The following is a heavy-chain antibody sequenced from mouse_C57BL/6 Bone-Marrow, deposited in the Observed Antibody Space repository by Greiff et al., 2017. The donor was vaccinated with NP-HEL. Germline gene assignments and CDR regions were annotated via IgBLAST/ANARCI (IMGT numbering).Heavy chain of an antibody. D-gene: IGHD1-1*01. V-gene: IGHV14-4*01. CDR2: IDPENGDT. J-gene: IGHJ3*01. Sequence: EVQLQQSGAELVRPGASVKLSCTASGFNIKDDYMHWVKQRPEQGLEWIGWIDPENGDTEYASKFQGKATITADTSSNTAYLQLSSLTSEDTAVYYCTPFYYYGSPAYWGQGTLVTVSA. CDR1: GFNIKDDY. CDR3: TPFYYYGSPAY.